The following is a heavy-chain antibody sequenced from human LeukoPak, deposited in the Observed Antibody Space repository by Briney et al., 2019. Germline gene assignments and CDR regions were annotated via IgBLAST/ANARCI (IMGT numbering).Heavy chain of an antibody. CDR3: VRDANWACDS. CDR2: ITGDGNNK. CDR1: GFTFSINA. V-gene: IGHV3-30*02. J-gene: IGHJ5*01. D-gene: IGHD1-1*01. Sequence: GGSLRLSCAASGFTFSINAMNWVRQAPGKGLEWVAHITGDGNNKWYSDSVRGRLTISRDTSKNMLYLQMNSLRADDTAVYYCVRDANWACDSWGQGILVTVSS.